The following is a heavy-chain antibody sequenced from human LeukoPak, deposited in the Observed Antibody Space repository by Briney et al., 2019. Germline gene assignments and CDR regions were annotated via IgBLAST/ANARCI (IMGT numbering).Heavy chain of an antibody. J-gene: IGHJ3*02. D-gene: IGHD6-19*01. CDR1: GFPFSSSS. CDR3: ARDRDRSDWYRGSFDI. CDR2: ISSSSSYT. V-gene: IGHV3-21*01. Sequence: PARSLRLSCKASGFPFSSSSMNWVRQAPGKGLEWVSSISSSSSYTYYAESVKGQFTISRDNAENSLYLQMNNLRAEDTAVYYCARDRDRSDWYRGSFDIWGQGTMVTVSS.